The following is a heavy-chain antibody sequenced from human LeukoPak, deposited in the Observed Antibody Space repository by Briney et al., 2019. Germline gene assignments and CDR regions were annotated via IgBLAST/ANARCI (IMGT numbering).Heavy chain of an antibody. D-gene: IGHD3-10*02. V-gene: IGHV3-64*01. CDR1: GFTFSRYA. CDR2: ISSNGGST. J-gene: IGHJ6*02. CDR3: ANYIQRPPGMDV. Sequence: GRSLRLSCAASGFTFSRYAMHWVRQAPGKGLEYVSVISSNGGSTYYANSVKGRFTISTDNSKNTVYLQMNSLRAEDTALYFCANYIQRPPGMDVWGQGTMVTVSS.